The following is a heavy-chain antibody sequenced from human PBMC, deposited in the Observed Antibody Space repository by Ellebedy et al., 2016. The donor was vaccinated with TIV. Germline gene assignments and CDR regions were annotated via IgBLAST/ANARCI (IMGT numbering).Heavy chain of an antibody. V-gene: IGHV4-31*03. CDR3: ASLRVGASMPTDY. J-gene: IGHJ4*01. CDR2: IYYSGDT. Sequence: MPSETLSLTCTVSGDSISRGGYYWGWIRQHPGKGLEWIGSIYYSGDTFYNPSLKRRATVSSEKSMNRFSLRLTSVTAADTAVYYCASLRVGASMPTDYWGPGTLVTVSS. D-gene: IGHD1-26*01. CDR1: GDSISRGGYY.